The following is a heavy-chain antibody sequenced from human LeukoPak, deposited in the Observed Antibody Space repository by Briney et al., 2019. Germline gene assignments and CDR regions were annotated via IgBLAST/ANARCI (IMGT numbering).Heavy chain of an antibody. D-gene: IGHD2-2*01. J-gene: IGHJ6*02. Sequence: SETLSLTCTVSGGSISSGDYYWSWIRQPPGKGLEWIGYIYYSGSTYYNPSLKSRVTISVDTSKNQFSLKLSSVTAADTAVYYCARDGKSQGQYCSSTSCYAYYYYGMDVWGQGTTVTVSS. CDR2: IYYSGST. CDR3: ARDGKSQGQYCSSTSCYAYYYYGMDV. V-gene: IGHV4-30-4*01. CDR1: GGSISSGDYY.